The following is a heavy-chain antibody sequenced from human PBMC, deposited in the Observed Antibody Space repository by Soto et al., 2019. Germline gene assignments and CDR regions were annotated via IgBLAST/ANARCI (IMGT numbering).Heavy chain of an antibody. CDR2: IYYSGST. Sequence: SETLSLTCTVSGGSISSSSYYWGWIRQPPGKGLEWIGSIYYSGSTYYNPSLKSRVTISVDTSKNQFSLKLSSVTAADTAVYYCALGLNGYIWGSPTPIDYWGQGTLVTVSS. CDR1: GGSISSSSYY. CDR3: ALGLNGYIWGSPTPIDY. D-gene: IGHD3-16*01. V-gene: IGHV4-39*01. J-gene: IGHJ4*02.